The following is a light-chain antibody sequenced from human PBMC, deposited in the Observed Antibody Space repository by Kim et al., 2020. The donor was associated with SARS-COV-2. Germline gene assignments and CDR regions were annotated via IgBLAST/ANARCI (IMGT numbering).Light chain of an antibody. CDR3: DTWDDRLDVLM. V-gene: IGLV1-44*01. CDR1: SNKVGSKT. CDR2: ANE. J-gene: IGLJ3*02. Sequence: RGRIGGIGGSNKVGSKTVNWYKQSPGTAHKILREANERRPTGVSDRGSSSKYGTSAYLAISGIKYEDEADYYWDTWDDRLDVLMFGGGTTLTVL.